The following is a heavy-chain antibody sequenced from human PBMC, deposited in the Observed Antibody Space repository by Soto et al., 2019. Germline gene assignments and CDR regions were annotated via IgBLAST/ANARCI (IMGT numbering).Heavy chain of an antibody. Sequence: EVQLVEPGGGLVKPGGSLRLSCAASGFTFSSYSMNWDRQAPGKGLEWVSSISSSSSYIYYADSVKGRFTISRDNAKNSLYLQMNSLRAEDTAVYYCARSPSMTTVSLDYWGQGTLVTVSS. D-gene: IGHD4-17*01. J-gene: IGHJ4*02. CDR3: ARSPSMTTVSLDY. CDR1: GFTFSSYS. CDR2: ISSSSSYI. V-gene: IGHV3-21*01.